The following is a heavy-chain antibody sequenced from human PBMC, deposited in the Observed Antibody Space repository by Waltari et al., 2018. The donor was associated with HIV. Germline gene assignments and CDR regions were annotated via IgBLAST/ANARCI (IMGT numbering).Heavy chain of an antibody. CDR1: GGSISRYY. D-gene: IGHD1-26*01. Sequence: QVQLQESGPGLVKPSETLSLTCTVSGGSISRYYWSWIRQPAGKGLEWIGRIYTSGSTNYNPSLKSRVTMSVDTSKNQFSLKLSSVTAADTAVYYCARGVSGATWGEGYYYYYGMDVWGQGTTVTVSS. CDR2: IYTSGST. V-gene: IGHV4-4*07. CDR3: ARGVSGATWGEGYYYYYGMDV. J-gene: IGHJ6*02.